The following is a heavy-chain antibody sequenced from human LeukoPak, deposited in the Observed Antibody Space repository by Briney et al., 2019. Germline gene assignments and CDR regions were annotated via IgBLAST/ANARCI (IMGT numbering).Heavy chain of an antibody. CDR1: GGSISSSSYY. J-gene: IGHJ4*02. V-gene: IGHV4-39*01. D-gene: IGHD5-24*01. CDR3: ARGVEMATITASPYFDY. Sequence: PSETLSLTCTVSGGSISSSSYYWGWIRQPPGKGREGIGSIFYSGSTYYNPSLKSRVTISVDTSKNQFSLKLSSVTAADTAVYYCARGVEMATITASPYFDYWGQGTLVTVSS. CDR2: IFYSGST.